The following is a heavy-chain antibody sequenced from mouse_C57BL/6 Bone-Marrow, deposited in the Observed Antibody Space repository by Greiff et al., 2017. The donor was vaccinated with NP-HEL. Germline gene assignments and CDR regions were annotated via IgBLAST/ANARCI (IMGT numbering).Heavy chain of an antibody. CDR2: ISYDGST. J-gene: IGHJ4*01. D-gene: IGHD1-3*01. CDR1: GYSITSGYY. CDR3: ATLNFYAMDY. V-gene: IGHV3-6*01. Sequence: EVKLLESGPGLVKPSQSLSLTCSVTGYSITSGYYWNWIRQFPGNKLEWMGYISYDGSTNYNPSLKNRTSITRDTSKNHFFLKLNSVTTEDTATYYCATLNFYAMDYWGQGTSVTVSS.